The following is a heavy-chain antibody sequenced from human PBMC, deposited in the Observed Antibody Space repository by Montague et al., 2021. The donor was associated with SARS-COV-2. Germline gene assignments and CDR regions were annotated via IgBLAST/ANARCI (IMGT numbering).Heavy chain of an antibody. Sequence: SETLSLTCAVSGGSISSHYWSFIRQPPGKGLEWIACINYGGGTNYNPSLKSRVTISVDTSKNHFSLQLRSVTPADTAVYFCARATSVRGAVNWFDPWGQGTLVTVSS. CDR3: ARATSVRGAVNWFDP. V-gene: IGHV4-59*11. CDR2: INYGGGT. J-gene: IGHJ5*02. D-gene: IGHD3-10*01. CDR1: GGSISSHY.